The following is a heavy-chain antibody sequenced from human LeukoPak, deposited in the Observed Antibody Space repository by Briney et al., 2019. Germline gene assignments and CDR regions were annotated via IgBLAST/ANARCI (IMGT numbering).Heavy chain of an antibody. CDR1: GFIFNDYA. D-gene: IGHD6-19*01. J-gene: IGHJ4*02. Sequence: SLRLSCTASGFIFNDYAMHWVRQAPGKGLEWVSGIAWNSGTLGYVDSVKGRFTISRDNAKNSLFLQMSNLRPEDTALYRCARRRAVAGAYYFDFWGQGTLVTVSS. CDR3: ARRRAVAGAYYFDF. CDR2: IAWNSGTL. V-gene: IGHV3-9*01.